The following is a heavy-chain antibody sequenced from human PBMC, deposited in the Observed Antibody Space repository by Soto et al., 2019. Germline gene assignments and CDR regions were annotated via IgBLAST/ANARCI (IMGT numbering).Heavy chain of an antibody. CDR2: ISSSGSTI. J-gene: IGHJ3*02. Sequence: PGGSLRLSCAASGFTFSDYYMSWIRQAPGKGLEWVSYISSSGSTIYYADSVKGRFTISRDNAKNSLYLQMNSLRAEDTAVYYCARTDRRLPRSGAFDIWGQGTMVTVSS. D-gene: IGHD4-17*01. V-gene: IGHV3-11*01. CDR1: GFTFSDYY. CDR3: ARTDRRLPRSGAFDI.